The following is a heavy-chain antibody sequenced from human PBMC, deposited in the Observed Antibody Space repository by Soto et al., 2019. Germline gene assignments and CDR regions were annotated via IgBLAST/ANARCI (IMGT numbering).Heavy chain of an antibody. CDR2: ISSISSYI. CDR1: GLTFSSYS. Sequence: GVLILSFAASGLTFSSYSMNLVRQAPGKGLEWVSSISSISSYIYYADSVKGRFTISRDNAKNSLYLQMTSLRAEDTAVYYCERVTEDYYYYYGMDVWGQGTTVTVYS. J-gene: IGHJ6*02. V-gene: IGHV3-21*01. CDR3: ERVTEDYYYYYGMDV.